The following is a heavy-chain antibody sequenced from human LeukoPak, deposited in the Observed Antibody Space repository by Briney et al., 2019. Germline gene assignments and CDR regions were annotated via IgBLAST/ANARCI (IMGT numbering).Heavy chain of an antibody. CDR2: INDNGGTT. D-gene: IGHD5-24*01. CDR3: ARDFGWLQLNGYDY. J-gene: IGHJ4*02. V-gene: IGHV3-64*04. CDR1: GFTFSRCA. Sequence: GGSLRLSCSASGFTFSRCAMHWARQAPGKGLEYVSGINDNGGTTHYADSVKGRFTISRDNSKNTLYLQMNSLRAEDTAVYYCARDFGWLQLNGYDYWGQGTLVTVSS.